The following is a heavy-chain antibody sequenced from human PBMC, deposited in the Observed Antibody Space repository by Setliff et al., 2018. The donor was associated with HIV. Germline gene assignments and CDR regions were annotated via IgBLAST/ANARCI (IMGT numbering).Heavy chain of an antibody. V-gene: IGHV4-4*07. Sequence: PSETLSLTCTVSGGSISSYYWSWIRQPAGKGLEWIGHIYTSGSTNYNPSLKSRVTMSVDTSKNQFSLKLRSVTAADTAVYYCARDVPWGDYYYYMDVWGKGTTVTVSS. J-gene: IGHJ6*03. D-gene: IGHD3-16*01. CDR2: IYTSGST. CDR1: GGSISSYY. CDR3: ARDVPWGDYYYYMDV.